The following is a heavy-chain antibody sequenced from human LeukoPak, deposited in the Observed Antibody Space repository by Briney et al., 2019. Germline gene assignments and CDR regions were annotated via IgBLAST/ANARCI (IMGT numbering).Heavy chain of an antibody. D-gene: IGHD6-6*01. CDR2: IIPIFGTA. CDR3: ARDLAPLAARPDAFDI. Sequence: SVKVSCKASGYTFTSYGISWVRQAPGQGLEWMGGIIPIFGTANYAQKFQGRVTITADESTSTAYMELSSLRSEDTAVYYCARDLAPLAARPDAFDIWGQGTMVTVSS. V-gene: IGHV1-69*13. J-gene: IGHJ3*02. CDR1: GYTFTSYG.